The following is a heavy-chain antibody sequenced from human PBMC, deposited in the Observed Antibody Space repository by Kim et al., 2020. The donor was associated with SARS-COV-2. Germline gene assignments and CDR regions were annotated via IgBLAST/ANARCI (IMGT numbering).Heavy chain of an antibody. Sequence: SETLSLTCTVSGGSISSYYWSWIRQPPGKGLEWIGYIYYSGSTNYNPSLKSRVTISVDTSKNQFSLKLSSVTAADTAVYYCARGGSWFDYWGQGTLVTVSS. CDR1: GGSISSYY. J-gene: IGHJ5*01. V-gene: IGHV4-59*01. CDR2: IYYSGST. CDR3: ARGGSWFDY.